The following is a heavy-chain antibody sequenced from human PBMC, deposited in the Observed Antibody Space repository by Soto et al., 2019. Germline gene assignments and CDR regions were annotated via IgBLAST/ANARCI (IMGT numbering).Heavy chain of an antibody. J-gene: IGHJ6*02. D-gene: IGHD2-2*01. V-gene: IGHV1-69*01. CDR1: GGTFSSYA. CDR2: IIPISGTA. Sequence: QVQLVQSGAEVTKPGSSVTVSCKASGGTFSSYAISWVRQAPGQGLEWMGGIIPISGTANYAQKFQGRVTITADESTSTAYMELSRLRSEDTAVYYCARSQGSSTSLEIYYYYYYGMDVWGQGTKVTVSS. CDR3: ARSQGSSTSLEIYYYYYYGMDV.